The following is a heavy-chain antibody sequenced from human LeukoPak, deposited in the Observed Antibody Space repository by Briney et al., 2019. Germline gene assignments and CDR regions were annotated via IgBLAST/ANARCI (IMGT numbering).Heavy chain of an antibody. CDR1: GYDFINYG. D-gene: IGHD2-15*01. V-gene: IGHV1-18*01. Sequence: GASVKVSCKASGYDFINYGISWVRQAPGQGLEWMGWRSIYNGNTDYKLQGRVTMTTDTSTSTAYMEVRSLRSDDTAVYYCAREGYCSGGSCYSGVYWGQGTLVTVSS. CDR3: AREGYCSGGSCYSGVY. CDR2: RSIYNGNT. J-gene: IGHJ4*02.